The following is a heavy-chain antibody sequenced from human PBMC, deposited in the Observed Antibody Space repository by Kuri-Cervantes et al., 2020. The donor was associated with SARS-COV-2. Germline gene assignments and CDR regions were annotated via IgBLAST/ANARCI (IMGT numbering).Heavy chain of an antibody. CDR1: GGSISSYY. V-gene: IGHV4-59*12. J-gene: IGHJ4*02. CDR2: IYYSGST. Sequence: GSLRLSCTVSGGSISSYYWSWIRQPPGKGLEWIGYIYYSGSTNYNPSLKSRVTISVDTSKNQFSLKLTSVTAADTAVYYCAREPLLWGQGILVTVSS. CDR3: AREPLL.